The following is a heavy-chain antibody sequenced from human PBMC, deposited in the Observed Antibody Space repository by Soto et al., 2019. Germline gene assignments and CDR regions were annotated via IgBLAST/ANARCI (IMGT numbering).Heavy chain of an antibody. CDR2: ISASGASI. J-gene: IGHJ4*02. CDR3: ARDHSAHDEKYFDF. Sequence: QVQLVESGGVLVKPGGSLSLSCVVSGFIFSDYYMSWIRQAPGKGLEWVAHISASGASIYYADSVKGRFTISRDNAKNSLSLQMIGLGVEDTAVYYCARDHSAHDEKYFDFWGQGTLVTVS. D-gene: IGHD1-1*01. CDR1: GFIFSDYY. V-gene: IGHV3-11*01.